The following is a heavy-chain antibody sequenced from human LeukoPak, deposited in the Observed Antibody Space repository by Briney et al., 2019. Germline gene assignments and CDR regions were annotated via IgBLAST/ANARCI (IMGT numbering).Heavy chain of an antibody. CDR1: GGSISSNTYY. D-gene: IGHD4-23*01. Sequence: PSETLSLTCTVSGGSISSNTYYWGWIRQPPGKGLEWIGSIYYGGSTYYNPSLKSRVTISVDTSKNQFSLKLSSVTAADTVVYYCARRGNTGRSFDYWGQGTLVTVSS. V-gene: IGHV4-39*01. J-gene: IGHJ4*02. CDR3: ARRGNTGRSFDY. CDR2: IYYGGST.